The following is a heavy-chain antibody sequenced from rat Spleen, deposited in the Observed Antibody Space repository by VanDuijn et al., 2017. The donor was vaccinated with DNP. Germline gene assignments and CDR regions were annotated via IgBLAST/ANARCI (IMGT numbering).Heavy chain of an antibody. CDR1: GFSLIHNG. CDR3: ARFPPGYSSYRDWYLDF. CDR2: IWSGGST. V-gene: IGHV2-16*01. J-gene: IGHJ1*01. D-gene: IGHD1-2*01. Sequence: QLQLKESGPGQVQPSQTLSLTCTVSGFSLIHNGVTWVRQSPGKGLEWIGAIWSGGSTDYNSALKSRLTISRDTSKSQVFLKMNSLQTEDTAMYFCARFPPGYSSYRDWYLDFWGPGTMVTVSS.